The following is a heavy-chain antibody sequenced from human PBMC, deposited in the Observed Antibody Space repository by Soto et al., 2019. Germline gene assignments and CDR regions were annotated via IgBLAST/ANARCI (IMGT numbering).Heavy chain of an antibody. Sequence: PGGSLRLSCAASGFTVSSNYMSWVRQAPGKGLEWVSVIYSGGSTYYADSVKGRFTISRDNSKNTLYLQMNSLRAEDTAVYYCARSLTTRTLYYYYGMDVWGQGTTVTVSS. CDR2: IYSGGST. CDR3: ARSLTTRTLYYYYGMDV. J-gene: IGHJ6*02. D-gene: IGHD4-17*01. V-gene: IGHV3-53*01. CDR1: GFTVSSNY.